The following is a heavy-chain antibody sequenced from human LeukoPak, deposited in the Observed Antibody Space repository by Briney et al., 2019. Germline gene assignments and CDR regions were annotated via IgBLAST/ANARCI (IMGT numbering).Heavy chain of an antibody. CDR1: GGSFSSSSYY. V-gene: IGHV4-39*07. CDR2: IYYSGIT. Sequence: SETLSLTCTVSGGSFSSSSYYWGWIRQPPGNGLEWIGSIYYSGITYYNPSLKSRVTISVDTSKNQFSLKLSSVTAADTAVYYCARGGYDRGMDVWGKGTTVTVSS. J-gene: IGHJ6*03. D-gene: IGHD5-12*01. CDR3: ARGGYDRGMDV.